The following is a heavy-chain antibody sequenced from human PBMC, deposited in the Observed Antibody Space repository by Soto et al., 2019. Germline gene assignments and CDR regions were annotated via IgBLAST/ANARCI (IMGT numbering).Heavy chain of an antibody. Sequence: QVQLQGSGPGLVKPSQTLSLTGTFPGGSISSGAYYGSWIRQPPGKGLEWIGYIYYSGRTYYNPSLRSRVTMSVDTSKNQFSLKLSSVTAADTAVYYCAREVSYGFDYWGQGTLVTVSS. CDR3: AREVSYGFDY. V-gene: IGHV4-31*03. J-gene: IGHJ4*02. D-gene: IGHD4-17*01. CDR1: GGSISSGAYY. CDR2: IYYSGRT.